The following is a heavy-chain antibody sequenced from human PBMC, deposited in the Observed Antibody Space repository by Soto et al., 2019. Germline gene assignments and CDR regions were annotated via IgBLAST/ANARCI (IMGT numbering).Heavy chain of an antibody. CDR1: GYTFTGYY. D-gene: IGHD4-17*01. V-gene: IGHV1-2*04. J-gene: IGHJ5*02. CDR3: ARGTRHHYGDDEGWFDP. Sequence: ASVKVSCKASGYTFTGYYMHWVRQAPGQGLEWMGWINPNSGGTNYAQKFQGWVTMTRDTSISTAYMELSRLRSDDTAVYYCARGTRHHYGDDEGWFDPWGQGTLVTVSS. CDR2: INPNSGGT.